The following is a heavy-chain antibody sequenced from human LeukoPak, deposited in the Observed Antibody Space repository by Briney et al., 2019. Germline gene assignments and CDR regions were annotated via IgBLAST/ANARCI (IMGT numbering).Heavy chain of an antibody. V-gene: IGHV4-59*08. Sequence: TSETLSLTCTVSGGSISSYYWSWIRQPPGKGLEWIGYIYYTGSTNYNPSLKSRVTISVDTSKNQFSLKLTSVTAADTAVYYCARGPVRDYSNYWGQGTLVTVSS. CDR2: IYYTGST. J-gene: IGHJ4*02. CDR3: ARGPVRDYSNY. CDR1: GGSISSYY. D-gene: IGHD4-11*01.